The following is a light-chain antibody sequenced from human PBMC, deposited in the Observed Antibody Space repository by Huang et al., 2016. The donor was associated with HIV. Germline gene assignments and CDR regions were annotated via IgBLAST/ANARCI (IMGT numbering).Light chain of an antibody. CDR1: QGISSW. V-gene: IGKV1D-16*01. Sequence: IQMTQSPSSLSASIGDRGTITCRASQGISSWLAWYKQKPEKAPKSLIYAACSLQSGHPSMFSGSGSGTDFTLTIISLHPEDCATYYCQQYNFYPLTFGGGTKVEIK. J-gene: IGKJ4*01. CDR2: AAC. CDR3: QQYNFYPLT.